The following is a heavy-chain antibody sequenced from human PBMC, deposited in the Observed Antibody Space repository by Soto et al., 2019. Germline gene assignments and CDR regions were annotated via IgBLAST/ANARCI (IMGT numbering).Heavy chain of an antibody. J-gene: IGHJ5*02. CDR2: IIPVLGIA. Sequence: QVQLVQSGAEVKKPGSSVKVSCKASGGTFSSYTISWVRQAPGQGLEWMGRIIPVLGIANYAQKFQGRVTITADKSTSTAYMELSSLRSEDTAVYYCARLGDSSGYLSWGQGTLVTVSS. D-gene: IGHD3-22*01. CDR3: ARLGDSSGYLS. V-gene: IGHV1-69*02. CDR1: GGTFSSYT.